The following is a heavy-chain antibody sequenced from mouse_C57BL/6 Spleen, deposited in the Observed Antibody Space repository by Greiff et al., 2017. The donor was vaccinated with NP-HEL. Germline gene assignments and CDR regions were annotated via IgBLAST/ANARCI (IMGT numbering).Heavy chain of an antibody. CDR2: ISYDGSN. V-gene: IGHV3-6*01. CDR3: ARDLERREDY. D-gene: IGHD2-12*01. Sequence: EVHLVESGPGLVKPSQSLSLTCSVTGYSITSGYYWNWIRQFPGNKLEWMGYISYDGSNNYNPSLKNRISITRDTSKNQFFLKLNSVTTEDTATYYCARDLERREDYWGQGTSVTVSS. J-gene: IGHJ4*01. CDR1: GYSITSGYY.